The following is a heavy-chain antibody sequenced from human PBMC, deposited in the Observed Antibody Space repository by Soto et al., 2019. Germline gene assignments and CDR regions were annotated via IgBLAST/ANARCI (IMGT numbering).Heavy chain of an antibody. D-gene: IGHD1-26*01. CDR2: ISNSGGST. CDR3: AKAEGFLVPTYYIHY. CDR1: GFTFSSYA. Sequence: GGSLRLSCAASGFTFSSYAMSWVRQVPGKGLEWVSGISNSGGSTYFADYVKGRFTISRDNSEKTLYLQMDSLRAEDTALYYCAKAEGFLVPTYYIHYWGRGVLVTVSS. V-gene: IGHV3-23*01. J-gene: IGHJ4*02.